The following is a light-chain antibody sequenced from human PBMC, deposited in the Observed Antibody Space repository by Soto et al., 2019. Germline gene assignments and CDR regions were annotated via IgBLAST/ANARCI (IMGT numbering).Light chain of an antibody. CDR2: SAS. CDR3: QQTFRTPHS. J-gene: IGKJ2*01. CDR1: QTISSY. Sequence: DIQMTQSPASLSASVGARVTITCRASQTISSYLNWYQQKPGAAPKLLIYSASTLQSGVPSRFSGSGFGTDYTLTICCLQPADFAVYYCQQTFRTPHSVGQGTKLDIK. V-gene: IGKV1-39*01.